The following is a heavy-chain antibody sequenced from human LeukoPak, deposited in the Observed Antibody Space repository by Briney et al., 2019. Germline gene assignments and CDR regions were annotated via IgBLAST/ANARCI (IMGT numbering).Heavy chain of an antibody. Sequence: TSSETLTLTCTVSGDSIHSINYYWVWIRQPPGKGLEWIGSVYYSGSTYYNPSLKSRVTISVDTSKNQFSLKVTSLTAADTAVYYCARRSDDYGDYIWHYWYFDLWDPGTVATVTS. CDR1: GDSIHSINYY. J-gene: IGHJ2*01. D-gene: IGHD4-17*01. CDR3: ARRSDDYGDYIWHYWYFDL. CDR2: VYYSGST. V-gene: IGHV4-39*01.